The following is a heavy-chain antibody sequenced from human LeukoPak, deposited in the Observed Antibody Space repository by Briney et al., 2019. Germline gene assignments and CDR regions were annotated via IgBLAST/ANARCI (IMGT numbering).Heavy chain of an antibody. Sequence: GGSLRLSCAASGFTFSSHGMHWVRQAPGKGLEWVAVIWYDGSNKYYADSVKGRFTISRDNSKNTLYLQMNSLRAEDTAVYYCAKHAAVSYFDYWGQGTLVTVSS. D-gene: IGHD6-13*01. CDR1: GFTFSSHG. CDR2: IWYDGSNK. CDR3: AKHAAVSYFDY. V-gene: IGHV3-33*06. J-gene: IGHJ4*02.